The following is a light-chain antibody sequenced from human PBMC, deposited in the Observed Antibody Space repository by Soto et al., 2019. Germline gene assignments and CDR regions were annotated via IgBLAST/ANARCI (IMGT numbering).Light chain of an antibody. J-gene: IGKJ1*01. CDR1: QSVLYSSNNKNY. CDR3: QQYYSTLWT. V-gene: IGKV4-1*01. Sequence: DIVMTQSPDSLAVSLGERATINCKSSQSVLYSSNNKNYLAWYQQKPGQPPKLLIYWASTRESGVPDRFSGSGSGTDFTLTISSLQAEDVAFYYCQQYYSTLWTFGQGTKVEIK. CDR2: WAS.